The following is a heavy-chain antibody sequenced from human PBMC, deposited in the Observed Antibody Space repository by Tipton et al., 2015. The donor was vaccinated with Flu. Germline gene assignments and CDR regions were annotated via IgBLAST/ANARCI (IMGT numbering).Heavy chain of an antibody. J-gene: IGHJ4*02. V-gene: IGHV4-39*07. CDR3: AKGDSLFEY. D-gene: IGHD2-21*02. CDR1: GGSIGSSSYY. CDR2: IYYIGNT. Sequence: TLSLTCTVSGGSIGSSSYYWGWIRQPPGKGLEWIGTIYYIGNTKYNPSLESRVTISVDTSKNQFSLRLRSVTAADTALYYCAKGDSLFEYWGQGTRVTVSS.